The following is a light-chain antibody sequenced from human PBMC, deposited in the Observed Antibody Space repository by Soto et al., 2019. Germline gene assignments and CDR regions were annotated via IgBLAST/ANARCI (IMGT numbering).Light chain of an antibody. J-gene: IGKJ1*01. CDR2: RAS. CDR3: QQYNYWPS. V-gene: IGKV3-15*01. CDR1: HSLNGN. Sequence: IVMTQSPATLSVSPGERATLSCRASHSLNGNLAWYQQKPGQAPRLLISRASTRAAGIPDRFSGSGSETEFTLSISSLQSDDFAVYYCQQYNYWPSFGQGTKVEIK.